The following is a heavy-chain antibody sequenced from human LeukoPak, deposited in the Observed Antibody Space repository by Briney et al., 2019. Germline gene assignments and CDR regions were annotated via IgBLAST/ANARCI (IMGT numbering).Heavy chain of an antibody. J-gene: IGHJ3*02. CDR1: GFTVSSNY. D-gene: IGHD5-18*01. CDR3: YSYGLLLADGAFDI. CDR2: IFTGGTT. V-gene: IGHV3-53*01. Sequence: GGSLRLSCAASGFTVSSNYVSWVRQVPGKGLELVSVIFTGGTTYYADSVRDRFTISRDNSKNTLFLQMNSLRAEDTAVYYCYSYGLLLADGAFDIWGQGTMVTVSS.